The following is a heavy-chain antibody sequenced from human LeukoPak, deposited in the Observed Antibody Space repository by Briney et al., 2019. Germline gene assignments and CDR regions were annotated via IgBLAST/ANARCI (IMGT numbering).Heavy chain of an antibody. V-gene: IGHV3-53*01. CDR3: ASSVIRYFDWLSHFDY. J-gene: IGHJ4*02. Sequence: PGGSLRLSCAASGVTVSSNYISWVRQPPGEGLEWVSVIYSGGSTYYADSVKGRFTISRDNSKNTLYLQMNSMRAEDTAVYYCASSVIRYFDWLSHFDYWGQGTLVTVSS. CDR2: IYSGGST. CDR1: GVTVSSNY. D-gene: IGHD3-9*01.